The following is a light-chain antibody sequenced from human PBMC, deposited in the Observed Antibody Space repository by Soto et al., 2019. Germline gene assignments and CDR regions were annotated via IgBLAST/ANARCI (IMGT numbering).Light chain of an antibody. J-gene: IGLJ3*02. V-gene: IGLV4-60*02. Sequence: QLVLTQSSSASASLGSSVKLTCTLSSGHSSYIIAWHQQQPGKAPRYLMKLEGSGSYNKGSGVPDRFSGSSSGADRYLTISNLQVEDEADYYCETWDSNTHVFGGGTKVTVL. CDR3: ETWDSNTHV. CDR1: SGHSSYI. CDR2: LEGSGSY.